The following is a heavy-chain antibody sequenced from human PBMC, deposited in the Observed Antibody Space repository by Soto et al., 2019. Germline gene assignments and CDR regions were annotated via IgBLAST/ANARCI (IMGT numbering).Heavy chain of an antibody. Sequence: QVQLQESGPGLVKPSETLSLTCTVSGGSISSYYWSWIRQPPGKGLEWIGYIYYSGSTNYNPSLKSRVTISVDTSKNQFSLKLSSVTAADTAVYYCVRQSGFGWFDPWGQGTLVTVSS. CDR3: VRQSGFGWFDP. J-gene: IGHJ5*02. CDR1: GGSISSYY. V-gene: IGHV4-59*08. D-gene: IGHD5-12*01. CDR2: IYYSGST.